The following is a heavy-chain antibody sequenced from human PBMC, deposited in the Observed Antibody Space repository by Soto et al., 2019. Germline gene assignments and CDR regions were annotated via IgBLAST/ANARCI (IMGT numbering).Heavy chain of an antibody. V-gene: IGHV3-7*03. CDR2: IKQDGSEK. Sequence: TGGSLRLSCAASGFTFSSYWMSWVRQAPGKGLEWVANIKQDGSEKYYVDSVKGRFTISRDNAKNSLYLQMNSLRAEDTAVYYCARDGYCSSTSCPGNDYWGQGTLVTVSS. CDR1: GFTFSSYW. D-gene: IGHD2-2*03. J-gene: IGHJ4*02. CDR3: ARDGYCSSTSCPGNDY.